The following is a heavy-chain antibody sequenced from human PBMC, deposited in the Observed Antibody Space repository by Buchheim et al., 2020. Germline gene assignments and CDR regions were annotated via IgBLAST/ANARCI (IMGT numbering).Heavy chain of an antibody. J-gene: IGHJ4*02. CDR3: ATRKRDTYCGGDCYYTYYFDY. Sequence: QVQLQESGPGLVKPSGTLSLTCAVSGGSISSSNWWSWVRQPPGKGLEWIGEIYHSGSTNYNPSLKSRVTISVEKSKNQFSLKLSSVTAADTAVYYCATRKRDTYCGGDCYYTYYFDYWGQGTL. CDR2: IYHSGST. CDR1: GGSISSSNW. D-gene: IGHD2-21*02. V-gene: IGHV4-4*02.